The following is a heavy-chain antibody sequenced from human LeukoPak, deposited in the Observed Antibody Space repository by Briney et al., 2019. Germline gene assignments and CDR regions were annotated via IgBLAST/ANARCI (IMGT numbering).Heavy chain of an antibody. CDR3: ARVRYFDWLPPFDP. J-gene: IGHJ5*02. Sequence: ASVKVSCKASGYTFTGYYMHWVRQAPGQGLEWMGWTNPNSGGTNYAQKFQGRVTMTRDTSISTAYMELSRLRSDDTAVYYCARVRYFDWLPPFDPWGQGTLVTVSS. CDR1: GYTFTGYY. D-gene: IGHD3-9*01. V-gene: IGHV1-2*02. CDR2: TNPNSGGT.